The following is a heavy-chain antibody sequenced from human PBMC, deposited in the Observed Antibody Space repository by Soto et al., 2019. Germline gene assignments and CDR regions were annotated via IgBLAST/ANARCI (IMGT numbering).Heavy chain of an antibody. V-gene: IGHV3-7*04. CDR3: GKDGRNGDSGSYSYEY. CDR1: GFTFSNAW. Sequence: PGGSLRLSCAGSGFTFSNAWMSWVRQAPGKGLEWVANIKQDGSEKNYVDSVKGRFTISRDNTKNSLYLQVSSLRAEDTAVYFCGKDGRNGDSGSYSYEYWGQGSLVTVSS. J-gene: IGHJ4*02. D-gene: IGHD1-26*01. CDR2: IKQDGSEK.